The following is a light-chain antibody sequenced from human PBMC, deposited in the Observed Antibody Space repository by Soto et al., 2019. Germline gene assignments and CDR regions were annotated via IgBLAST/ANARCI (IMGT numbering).Light chain of an antibody. CDR1: QSISNN. CDR2: GAS. V-gene: IGKV3-15*01. Sequence: EIVMTQSPVTLSVSPGERATLSCRASQSISNNLAWYQQKPGQAPRLLIYGASTRATGIPARFSGSGSGTEFTLTISSLQSEDFAVYYCQQYNNWPITFGQGTRLEIK. J-gene: IGKJ5*01. CDR3: QQYNNWPIT.